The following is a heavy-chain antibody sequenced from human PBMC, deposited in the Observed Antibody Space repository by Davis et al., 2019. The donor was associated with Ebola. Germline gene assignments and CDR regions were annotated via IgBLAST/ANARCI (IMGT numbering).Heavy chain of an antibody. J-gene: IGHJ4*02. D-gene: IGHD3-3*01. CDR3: ARLPDYDFWSGYYAHHDY. V-gene: IGHV4-39*01. CDR1: GGSVSSGSYY. Sequence: SETLSLTCTVSGGSVSSGSYYWSWIRQPPGKGLEWIGYIYYSGSTYYNPSLKSRVTISVDTSKNQFSLKLSSVTAADTAVYYCARLPDYDFWSGYYAHHDYWGQGTLVTVSS. CDR2: IYYSGST.